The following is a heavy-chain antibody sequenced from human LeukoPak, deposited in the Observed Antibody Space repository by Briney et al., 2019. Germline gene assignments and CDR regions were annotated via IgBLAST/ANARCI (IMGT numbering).Heavy chain of an antibody. Sequence: GGSPRLSCAASGFTFSSYAMHWVRQAPCKGLEWVALIWFDGSNTYYADSVKGRFTISRDNSKNTLFLRMNSLSGEDTAVYYCARDGGDGDYLDYWGQGTLVTVSS. CDR2: IWFDGSNT. J-gene: IGHJ4*02. D-gene: IGHD3-16*01. V-gene: IGHV3-33*01. CDR1: GFTFSSYA. CDR3: ARDGGDGDYLDY.